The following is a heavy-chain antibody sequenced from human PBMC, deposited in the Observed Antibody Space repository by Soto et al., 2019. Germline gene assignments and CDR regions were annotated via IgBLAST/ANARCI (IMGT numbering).Heavy chain of an antibody. CDR2: IYYSGST. Sequence: PSETLSLTCTVSGGSISSYYWSWIRQPPGKGLEWIGYIYYSGSTNYNPSLKSRVTISVDTSKNQFSLKLNSVTAADTAVYYCARHRDTYGSGDFDYWGQGTLVTVS. CDR1: GGSISSYY. V-gene: IGHV4-59*08. D-gene: IGHD3-10*01. CDR3: ARHRDTYGSGDFDY. J-gene: IGHJ4*02.